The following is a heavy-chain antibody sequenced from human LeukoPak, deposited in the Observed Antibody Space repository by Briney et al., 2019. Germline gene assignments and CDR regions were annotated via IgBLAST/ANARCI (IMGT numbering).Heavy chain of an antibody. CDR3: ARDSQTYYYDSSGYP. V-gene: IGHV1-69*04. Sequence: SVKVSCKASGGTFSSYAISWVRQAPGQGLEWMGRIIPILGIANYAQKFQGRVTITADKSTSTAYMELSSLRSEDTAVYYCARDSQTYYYDSSGYPWGQGTLVTVSS. J-gene: IGHJ4*02. CDR2: IIPILGIA. D-gene: IGHD3-22*01. CDR1: GGTFSSYA.